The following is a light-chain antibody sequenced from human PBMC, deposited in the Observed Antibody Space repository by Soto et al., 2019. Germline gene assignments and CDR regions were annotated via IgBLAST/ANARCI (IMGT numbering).Light chain of an antibody. CDR3: QQSYTTPRT. Sequence: QMTQSPSSLSVSVGARVTITCRASQNIRTSLNWYQQKPGKAPSLLIYAASTLQSGVPSRFSGSGSATDFTLTIISLQPEDFATYYCQQSYTTPRTFGQGTKVEIK. CDR1: QNIRTS. CDR2: AAS. J-gene: IGKJ1*01. V-gene: IGKV1-39*01.